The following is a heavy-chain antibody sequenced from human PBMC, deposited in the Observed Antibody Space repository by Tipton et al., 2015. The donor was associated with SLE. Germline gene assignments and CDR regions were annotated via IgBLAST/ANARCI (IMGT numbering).Heavy chain of an antibody. CDR3: ARDGYGFLDYYYYYMDV. D-gene: IGHD1-1*01. CDR1: GFTFSSYA. V-gene: IGHV3-30-3*01. CDR2: ISYDGSNK. Sequence: SLRLSCAASGFTFSSYAMHWGRQAPGKGLEWVAVISYDGSNKYYADSVKGRFTISRDNSKNTLYLQMNSLRAEDTAVYYCARDGYGFLDYYYYYMDVWGKGTTVTVSS. J-gene: IGHJ6*03.